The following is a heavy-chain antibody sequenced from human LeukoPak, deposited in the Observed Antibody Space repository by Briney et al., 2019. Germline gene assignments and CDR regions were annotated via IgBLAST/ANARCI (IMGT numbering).Heavy chain of an antibody. CDR1: GFTFSNYW. J-gene: IGHJ4*02. CDR2: INPDGSNT. V-gene: IGHV3-74*01. D-gene: IGHD2-2*01. CDR3: ARDRCSSISCFALDY. Sequence: GGSLRLSCAASGFTFSNYWMHWVRQDPGKGLVWVSYINPDGSNTNYADSVKGRFTISRDNAKNALYLQMNSLRAEDTAVYYCARDRCSSISCFALDYWGQGTLVTVSS.